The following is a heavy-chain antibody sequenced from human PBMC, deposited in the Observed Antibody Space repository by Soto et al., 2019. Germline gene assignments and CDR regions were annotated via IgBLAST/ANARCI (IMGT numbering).Heavy chain of an antibody. J-gene: IGHJ5*02. Sequence: GGSLRLSCAASGFTFSSYAMSWVCQAPGKGLEWVSAISGSGGSTYYADSVKGRFTISRDNSKNTLYLQMNSLRAEDTAVYYCAKSRPAVWYYYGSGSYHQDWFDPWGQGTLVTVSS. D-gene: IGHD3-10*01. CDR3: AKSRPAVWYYYGSGSYHQDWFDP. CDR2: ISGSGGST. CDR1: GFTFSSYA. V-gene: IGHV3-23*01.